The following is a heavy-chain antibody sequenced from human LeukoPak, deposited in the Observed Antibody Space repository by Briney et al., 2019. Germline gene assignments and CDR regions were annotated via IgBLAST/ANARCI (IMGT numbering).Heavy chain of an antibody. CDR2: ISSSRTT. D-gene: IGHD6-13*01. CDR1: GGSISSYY. Sequence: SETLSLTCTVSGGSISSYYWSWIRQPPGKGLEWIGYISSSRTTKCNPSLKSRLTISVDTSKNQFSLKLTSVTAADTAVYYCARGQQWFDPWGQGTLVTVSS. J-gene: IGHJ5*02. CDR3: ARGQQWFDP. V-gene: IGHV4-59*08.